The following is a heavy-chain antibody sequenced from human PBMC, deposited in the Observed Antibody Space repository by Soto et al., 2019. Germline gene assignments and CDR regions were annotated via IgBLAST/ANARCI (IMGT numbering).Heavy chain of an antibody. J-gene: IGHJ4*02. CDR2: ISANGQGI. CDR1: GFTFSTYA. V-gene: IGHV3-23*01. Sequence: GGSLRLSCAASGFTFSTYALSWVRQAPGKGLEWVSAISANGQGIYYADSVRGRFTISRDNSKNTIFLHMDSLRAEDTAVYYCAKDRNYPRDQFHYWGQGTLVTV. CDR3: AKDRNYPRDQFHY. D-gene: IGHD1-7*01.